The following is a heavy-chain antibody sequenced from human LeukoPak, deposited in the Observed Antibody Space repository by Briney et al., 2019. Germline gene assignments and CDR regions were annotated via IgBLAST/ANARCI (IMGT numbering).Heavy chain of an antibody. CDR2: INHSGST. V-gene: IGHV4-39*07. CDR1: GGSITRSGYY. Sequence: SETLSLTCTLSGGSITRSGYYWGWIRQPPGKGLEWIGEINHSGSTNYNPSLKSRVTISVDTSKNQFSLKLSSVTAADTAVYYCARERVGFGELFGNWFDPWGQGTLVTVSS. J-gene: IGHJ5*02. D-gene: IGHD3-10*01. CDR3: ARERVGFGELFGNWFDP.